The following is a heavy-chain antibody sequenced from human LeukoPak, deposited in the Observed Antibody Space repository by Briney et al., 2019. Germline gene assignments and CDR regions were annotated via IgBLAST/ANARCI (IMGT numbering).Heavy chain of an antibody. CDR3: ARRDEYNDSSGYDAFDI. V-gene: IGHV1-18*01. J-gene: IGHJ3*02. D-gene: IGHD3-22*01. CDR1: GGTFSSYA. Sequence: ASVKVSCKASGGTFSSYAISWVRQAPGQGLEWMGWISAYNGNTNYAQKLQGRVTMTTDTSTSTAYMELRSLRSDDTAVYYCARRDEYNDSSGYDAFDIWGQGTMVTVSS. CDR2: ISAYNGNT.